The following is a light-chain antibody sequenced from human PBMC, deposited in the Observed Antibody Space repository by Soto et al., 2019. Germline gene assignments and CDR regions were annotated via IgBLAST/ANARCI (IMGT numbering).Light chain of an antibody. Sequence: QSALTQPPSASGSPGQSVTISYTGASSDVGGYNYVSWRQQHPGKAPKLMIYEVTKRPSGVPDRFSGSKSGNTASLTVSGLQAEDEADYYCSSYAGSNNLVFGGGTKLTVL. CDR3: SSYAGSNNLV. CDR1: SSDVGGYNY. CDR2: EVT. V-gene: IGLV2-8*01. J-gene: IGLJ3*02.